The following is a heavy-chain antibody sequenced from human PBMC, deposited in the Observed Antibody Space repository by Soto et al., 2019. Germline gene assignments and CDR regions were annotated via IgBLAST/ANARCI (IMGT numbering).Heavy chain of an antibody. CDR3: ARGQGYCSGGICYYYYYGMDV. D-gene: IGHD2-15*01. J-gene: IGHJ6*02. CDR2: IIPTSGTA. V-gene: IGHV1-69*13. CDR1: GGTFSSDA. Sequence: SVKVSCKASGGTFSSDAFSWVRQAPGQGLEWMGRIIPTSGTANYAQKFQGRATITADESTSTAYMELSSLTSEDTAVYFCARGQGYCSGGICYYYYYGMDVWGQGTTVTVSS.